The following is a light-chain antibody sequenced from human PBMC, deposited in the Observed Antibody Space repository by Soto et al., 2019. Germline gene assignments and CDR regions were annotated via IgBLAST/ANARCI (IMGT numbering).Light chain of an antibody. CDR3: RSCDGSIDRLV. V-gene: IGLV2-8*01. Sequence: QSALTQPPSASGSPGQSVTISCTGTSSDIGAYNYVCWYQQHPGKAPKLMIHEVSKRPSGVPDRFSGSKSGNTASLTVSGLQAEDEADYYCRSCDGSIDRLVFGGGTKVTVL. CDR2: EVS. CDR1: SSDIGAYNY. J-gene: IGLJ3*02.